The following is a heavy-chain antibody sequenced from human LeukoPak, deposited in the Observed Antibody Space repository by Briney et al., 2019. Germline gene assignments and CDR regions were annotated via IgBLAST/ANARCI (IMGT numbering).Heavy chain of an antibody. D-gene: IGHD2-15*01. CDR1: GGSFSGYY. CDR3: ARSVVVVVAATTHYYYYGMDV. Sequence: PSETLSLTCAVYGGSFSGYYWSWIRQPPGKGLEWIGEINHSGSTNYNPSLKSRVTISVDTSKNQFSLKLSSVTAADTAVHYCARSVVVVVAATTHYYYYGMDVWGQGTTVTVSS. J-gene: IGHJ6*02. V-gene: IGHV4-34*01. CDR2: INHSGST.